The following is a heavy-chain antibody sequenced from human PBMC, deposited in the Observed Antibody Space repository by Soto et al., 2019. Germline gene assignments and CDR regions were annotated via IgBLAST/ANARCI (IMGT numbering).Heavy chain of an antibody. CDR1: GGSFSGYY. J-gene: IGHJ5*02. CDR3: ARHGRRDSRGFFSYFDP. Sequence: SETLSLTCAVYGGSFSGYYWSWIRQPPGKGLEWIGYTANTNYNPSLKSRVTISLDMSSNQFSLRLTSVTVADTAVYYCARHGRRDSRGFFSYFDPWGQGIPVTVSS. D-gene: IGHD3-22*01. V-gene: IGHV4-59*08. CDR2: YTANT.